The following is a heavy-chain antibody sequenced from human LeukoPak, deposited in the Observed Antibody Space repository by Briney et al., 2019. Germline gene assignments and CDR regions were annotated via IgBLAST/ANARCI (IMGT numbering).Heavy chain of an antibody. CDR2: INPNSGGT. V-gene: IGHV1-2*02. CDR3: ARVPVLRFLEWLSPDDAFDI. D-gene: IGHD3-3*01. Sequence: GASVKVSCKASGYTFTGYYMHWVRQAPGQGLEWMGWINPNSGGTNYAQKFQGRVTMTRDTSISTAYMELSRLRSDDTAVYYCARVPVLRFLEWLSPDDAFDIWGQGTMVTVSS. J-gene: IGHJ3*02. CDR1: GYTFTGYY.